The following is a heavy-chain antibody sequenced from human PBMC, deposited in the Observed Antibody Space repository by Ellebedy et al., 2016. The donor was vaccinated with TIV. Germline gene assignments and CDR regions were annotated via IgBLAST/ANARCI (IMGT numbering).Heavy chain of an antibody. V-gene: IGHV3-23*01. J-gene: IGHJ4*02. CDR1: GFSFSSYV. Sequence: GGSLRLSCAASGFSFSSYVISWVRQAPGKGLEWVSSISGSGASTDYADSVKGRLTISRDNSKNTLYVQMNSLRVDDTAVYFCAKGDMATITYYYFDHWGQGTLVTVSS. CDR2: ISGSGAST. CDR3: AKGDMATITYYYFDH. D-gene: IGHD5-24*01.